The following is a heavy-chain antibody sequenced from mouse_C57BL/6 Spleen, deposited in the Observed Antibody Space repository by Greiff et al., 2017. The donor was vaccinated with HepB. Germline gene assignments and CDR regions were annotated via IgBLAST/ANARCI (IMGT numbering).Heavy chain of an antibody. CDR3: TTLYGSSFSFAY. D-gene: IGHD1-1*01. J-gene: IGHJ3*01. Sequence: QVQLQQSGAELVRPGASVTLSCKASGYTFTDYEMHWVKQTPVHGLEWIGAIDPETGGTAYNQKFKGKAILTADKSSSTAYMELRSLTSEDSAVYYCTTLYGSSFSFAYWGQGTLVTVSA. V-gene: IGHV1-15*01. CDR1: GYTFTDYE. CDR2: IDPETGGT.